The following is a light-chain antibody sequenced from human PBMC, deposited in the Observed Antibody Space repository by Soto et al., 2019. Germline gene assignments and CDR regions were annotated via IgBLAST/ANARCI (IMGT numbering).Light chain of an antibody. CDR2: DVS. CDR1: SSDVGGYNY. V-gene: IGLV2-11*01. CDR3: CSYAGSYV. Sequence: QSVLTQPRSVSGSPGQSVTISCNGTSSDVGGYNYVSWYQQHPGKAPKLMIYDVSKRPSGVPDRFSGSKSGNTASLTISGLQAEDEADYYCCSYAGSYVFGTGTKVTAL. J-gene: IGLJ1*01.